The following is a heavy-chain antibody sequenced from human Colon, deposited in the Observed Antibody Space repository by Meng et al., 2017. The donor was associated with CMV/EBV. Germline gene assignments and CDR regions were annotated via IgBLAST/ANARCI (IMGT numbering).Heavy chain of an antibody. V-gene: IGHV5-51*01. Sequence: GESLKISCQGSGYIFTNFWIAWVRLMPGEGLEWMGTIYPDDSDVRYNPTFPGQVTISADKSIDTAFLQLNRLEASDTAMYYCVRLGYTGYFDFWAQGTLVTVSS. CDR3: VRLGYTGYFDF. CDR2: IYPDDSDV. D-gene: IGHD1-1*01. CDR1: GYIFTNFW. J-gene: IGHJ4*02.